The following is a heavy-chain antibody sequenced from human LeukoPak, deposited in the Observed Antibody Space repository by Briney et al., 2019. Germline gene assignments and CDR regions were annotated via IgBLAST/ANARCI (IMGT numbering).Heavy chain of an antibody. CDR3: ARDRSGSYPNWFDP. CDR2: ITGNGANT. CDR1: GFTFSNYG. D-gene: IGHD3-10*01. J-gene: IGHJ5*02. Sequence: GGSLRLSCAASGFTFSNYGMSWVPPAPGKGLEWVSAITGNGANTFYADSVKGRFTISRDNSKNTMYLQMNSLRAEDTALYYCARDRSGSYPNWFDPWGQGTLVTVSS. V-gene: IGHV3-23*01.